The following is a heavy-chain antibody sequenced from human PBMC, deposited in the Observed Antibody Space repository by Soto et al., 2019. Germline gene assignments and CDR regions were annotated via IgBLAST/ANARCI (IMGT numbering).Heavy chain of an antibody. J-gene: IGHJ4*02. CDR2: IYYSGST. CDR1: GGSISSSSYY. CDR3: AMILYYYDSPVDY. D-gene: IGHD3-22*01. Sequence: QLQLQESGPGLVKPSETLSLTCTVSGGSISSSSYYWGWIRQPPGKGLEWIGSIYYSGSTYYNPSLKSRVTISVDTSKTQFSLKLSSVTAADTAVYYCAMILYYYDSPVDYWGQGTLVTVSS. V-gene: IGHV4-39*01.